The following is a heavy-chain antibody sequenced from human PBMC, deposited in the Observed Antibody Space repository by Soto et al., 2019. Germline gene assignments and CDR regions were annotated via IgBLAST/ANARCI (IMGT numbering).Heavy chain of an antibody. CDR1: GYTFTGYY. D-gene: IGHD6-13*01. CDR2: INPNSGGT. Sequence: ASVKVSCKASGYTFTGYYMHWVRQAPGQGLEWMGWINPNSGGTNYAQKFQGWVTMTRDTSISTAYMELSRLRSDDTAVYYCARDQVVAAAGTSYYYGMDVWGQGTTVTVSS. V-gene: IGHV1-2*04. J-gene: IGHJ6*02. CDR3: ARDQVVAAAGTSYYYGMDV.